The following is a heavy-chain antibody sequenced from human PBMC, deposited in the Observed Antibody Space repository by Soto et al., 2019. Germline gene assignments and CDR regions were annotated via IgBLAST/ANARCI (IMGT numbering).Heavy chain of an antibody. CDR2: ISGSGGST. D-gene: IGHD3-3*01. J-gene: IGHJ4*02. CDR3: AKGALAGYDFWSGYFLAASSEYFDY. CDR1: GFTFSSYA. Sequence: GGSLRLSCAASGFTFSSYAMSWVRQAPGKGLEWVSAISGSGGSTYYADSVKGRFTISRDNSKNTLYLQMNSLRAEDTAVYYCAKGALAGYDFWSGYFLAASSEYFDYWGQGTLVTVSS. V-gene: IGHV3-23*01.